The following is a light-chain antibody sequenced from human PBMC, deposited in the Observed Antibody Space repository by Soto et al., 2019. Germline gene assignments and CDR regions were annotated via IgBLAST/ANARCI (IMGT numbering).Light chain of an antibody. J-gene: IGLJ1*01. V-gene: IGLV2-11*01. CDR1: SGDIGSYNR. Sequence: QSALTQPPSVSWSPGQSITISCTGTSGDIGSYNRVSWYQQHPGKAPKLIIYDVIKRPSGVPDRFSGSKSGNSASLTISGLQAEDEADYFCCSYAGSYTYVFGTGTKVTVL. CDR2: DVI. CDR3: CSYAGSYTYV.